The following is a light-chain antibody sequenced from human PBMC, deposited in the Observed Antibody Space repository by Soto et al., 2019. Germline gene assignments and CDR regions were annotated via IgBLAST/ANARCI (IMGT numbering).Light chain of an antibody. CDR1: SSNIGSNY. J-gene: IGLJ2*01. CDR2: RNN. CDR3: AAWDDSLSGRYVV. V-gene: IGLV1-47*01. Sequence: QSVLTQPPSASGTPGQRVTISCSGSSSNIGSNYVYWYQQLPGPAPKLLIYRNNQRPSGVPDRFSGSKSGTSASLAISGLRSEDEADYYCAAWDDSLSGRYVVFGGGTQLTVL.